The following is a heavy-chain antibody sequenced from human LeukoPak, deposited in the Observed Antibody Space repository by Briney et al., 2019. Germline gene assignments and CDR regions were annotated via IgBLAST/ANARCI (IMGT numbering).Heavy chain of an antibody. CDR1: GYTFTGYY. J-gene: IGHJ3*02. V-gene: IGHV1-2*06. CDR3: ARGILSDDAFDI. Sequence: ASVQVSCKASGYTFTGYYMHWVRQAPGQGLEWMGRISPNSGGTNYAQKFQGRVTMTRDTSISTVYMELSSLRSEDTAVYYCARGILSDDAFDIWGQGTMVTVSS. CDR2: ISPNSGGT.